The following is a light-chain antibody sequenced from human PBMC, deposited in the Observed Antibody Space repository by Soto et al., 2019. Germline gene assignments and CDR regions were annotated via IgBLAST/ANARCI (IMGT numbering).Light chain of an antibody. V-gene: IGKV3-11*01. Sequence: EIVLTQSPATLSVSPGERATLSCRASQSVSSNLAWYQQKPGQSPRLLIYDASNRDTGIPARFSGSGSGTDFTLTISRLEPEDFAVYYCQQRSNWPLTFGGGTKVDIK. J-gene: IGKJ4*01. CDR2: DAS. CDR3: QQRSNWPLT. CDR1: QSVSSN.